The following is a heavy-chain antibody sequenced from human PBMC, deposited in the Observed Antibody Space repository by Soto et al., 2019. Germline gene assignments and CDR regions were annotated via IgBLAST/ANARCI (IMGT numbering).Heavy chain of an antibody. V-gene: IGHV1-69*12. CDR2: IIPIFGTA. CDR3: ATLIPSIAAADDAFDI. Sequence: QVQLVQSGAEVKKPGSSAKVSCKASGGTFSSYAISWVRQAPGQGLEWMGGIIPIFGTANYAQKFQGRVTITADESTSTAYMELSSLRSEDTAVYYCATLIPSIAAADDAFDIWGQGTMVTVSS. D-gene: IGHD6-13*01. CDR1: GGTFSSYA. J-gene: IGHJ3*02.